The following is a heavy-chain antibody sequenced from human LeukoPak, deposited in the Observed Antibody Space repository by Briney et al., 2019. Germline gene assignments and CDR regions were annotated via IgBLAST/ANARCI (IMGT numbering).Heavy chain of an antibody. D-gene: IGHD5-24*01. CDR1: GFTVSSNY. J-gene: IGHJ4*02. CDR3: ARGDGYNLSFDY. V-gene: IGHV3-53*01. CDR2: IYSGGST. Sequence: GGSLRLSCAASGFTVSSNYMSWVRQAPGKGLEWVSVIYSGGSTYYADSVKGRFTISRDNSRNTLYLQMNSLRAEDTAVYYCARGDGYNLSFDYWGQGTLVTVSS.